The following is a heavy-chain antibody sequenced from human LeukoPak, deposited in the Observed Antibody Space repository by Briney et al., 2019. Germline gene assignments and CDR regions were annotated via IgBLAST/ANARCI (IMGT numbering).Heavy chain of an antibody. D-gene: IGHD3-3*01. Sequence: ASVKVSCKASGYTFTGYYMHWVRQAPGQGLEWMGWINTNTGNPTYAQGFTGRFVFSLDTSVSTAYLQISSLRAEDTAVYYCASPTNYDFWSGSLVLWGQGTLVTVSS. J-gene: IGHJ4*02. V-gene: IGHV7-4-1*02. CDR3: ASPTNYDFWSGSLVL. CDR1: GYTFTGYY. CDR2: INTNTGNP.